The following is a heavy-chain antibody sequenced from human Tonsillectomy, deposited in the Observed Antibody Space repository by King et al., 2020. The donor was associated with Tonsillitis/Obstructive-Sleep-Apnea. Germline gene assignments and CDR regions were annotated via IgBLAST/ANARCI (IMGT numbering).Heavy chain of an antibody. CDR1: GGSISSYY. D-gene: IGHD3-22*01. CDR2: IYYSGST. J-gene: IGHJ4*02. V-gene: IGHV4-59*08. Sequence: QLQESGPGLVNPSETLSLTCTVSGGSISSYYWSWIRQPPGKGLEWIGYIYYSGSTNYNPSLKSRVTISVDTSKNQFSLKLSSVTAADTAVYYCARRPRDSSGYYFDYWGQGTLVTVSS. CDR3: ARRPRDSSGYYFDY.